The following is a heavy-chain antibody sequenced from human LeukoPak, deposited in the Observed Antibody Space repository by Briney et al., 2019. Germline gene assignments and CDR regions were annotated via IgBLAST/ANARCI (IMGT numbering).Heavy chain of an antibody. J-gene: IGHJ5*02. CDR3: ARVMGYCSGGSCAFDP. D-gene: IGHD2-15*01. CDR1: GGSISSYY. V-gene: IGHV4-59*01. Sequence: PPETLSLTCTVSGGSISSYYWSWIRQPPGKGLEWIGYIYYSGSTNYNPSLKSRVTISVDTSKNQFSLKLSSVTAADTAVYYCARVMGYCSGGSCAFDPWGQGTLVTVSS. CDR2: IYYSGST.